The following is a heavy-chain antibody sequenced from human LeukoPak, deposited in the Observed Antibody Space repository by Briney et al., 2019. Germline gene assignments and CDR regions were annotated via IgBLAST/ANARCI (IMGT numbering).Heavy chain of an antibody. D-gene: IGHD6-19*01. Sequence: GGSLRLSCAASGFTFSSYGMHWVRQAPGKGLEWVAVISYDGSNKYYADSVKGRFTISRDNSKNTLYLQMNSLRAEDTAVYYCAKEWCVAGYFDYWGQGTLVTVSS. CDR1: GFTFSSYG. J-gene: IGHJ4*02. V-gene: IGHV3-30*18. CDR3: AKEWCVAGYFDY. CDR2: ISYDGSNK.